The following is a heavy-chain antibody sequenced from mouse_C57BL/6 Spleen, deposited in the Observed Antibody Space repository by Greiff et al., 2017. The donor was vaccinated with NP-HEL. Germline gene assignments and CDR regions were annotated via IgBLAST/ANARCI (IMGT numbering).Heavy chain of an antibody. J-gene: IGHJ4*01. CDR1: GYTFTDYN. CDR3: ARDDYGRYAMDY. D-gene: IGHD2-4*01. CDR2: INPNNGGT. Sequence: VQLQQSGPELVKPGASVKIPCKASGYTFTDYNMDWVKQSHGKSLEWIGDINPNNGGTIYNQKFKGKATLTVDKSSSTAYMELRSLTSEDTAVYYCARDDYGRYAMDYWGQGTSVTVSS. V-gene: IGHV1-18*01.